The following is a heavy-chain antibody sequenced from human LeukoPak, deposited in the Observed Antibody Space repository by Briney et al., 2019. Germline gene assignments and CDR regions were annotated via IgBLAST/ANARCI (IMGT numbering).Heavy chain of an antibody. D-gene: IGHD2-2*02. J-gene: IGHJ4*02. Sequence: SETLSLTCAVYGGSFGGYYWSWIRQPPGKGLEWIGEINHSGSTNYNPSLKSLVTISVDTSKNQFSLKLSSVTAADTAVYYCASSLGYCSSTSCYNRIFDYWGQGTLVTVSS. CDR1: GGSFGGYY. CDR3: ASSLGYCSSTSCYNRIFDY. V-gene: IGHV4-34*01. CDR2: INHSGST.